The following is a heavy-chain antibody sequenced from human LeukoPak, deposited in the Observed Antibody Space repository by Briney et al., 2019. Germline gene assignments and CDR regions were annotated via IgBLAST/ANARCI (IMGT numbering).Heavy chain of an antibody. Sequence: SVKVSCKASGGTFSSYAISWVRQAPGQGLEWMGGIIPIFGTANYAQKFQGRVTITADKSTSTAYMELSGLRSEDTAVYYCAVGYSSGWAIGWYFDYWGQGTLVTVSS. CDR3: AVGYSSGWAIGWYFDY. D-gene: IGHD6-19*01. CDR1: GGTFSSYA. CDR2: IIPIFGTA. J-gene: IGHJ4*02. V-gene: IGHV1-69*06.